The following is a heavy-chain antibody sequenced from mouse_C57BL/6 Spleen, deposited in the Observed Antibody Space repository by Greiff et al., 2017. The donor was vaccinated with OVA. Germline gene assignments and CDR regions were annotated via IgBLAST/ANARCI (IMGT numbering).Heavy chain of an antibody. CDR3: ARDAWAYWYFDV. CDR2: SRNKANDYTT. V-gene: IGHV7-1*01. Sequence: EVKLVESGGGLVQSGRSLRLSCATSGFTFSDFYMEWVRQAPGKGLEWIAASRNKANDYTTEYSASVKGRFIVSRDTSQSILYLQMNALRAEDTAIYYCARDAWAYWYFDVWGTGTTVTVSS. CDR1: GFTFSDFY. J-gene: IGHJ1*03.